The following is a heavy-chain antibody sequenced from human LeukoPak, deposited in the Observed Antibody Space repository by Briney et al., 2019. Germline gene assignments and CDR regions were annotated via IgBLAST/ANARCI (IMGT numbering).Heavy chain of an antibody. CDR3: ARHVRRGYSGYDSSPYFVY. CDR2: IYYSGST. V-gene: IGHV4-59*08. D-gene: IGHD5-12*01. CDR1: GGSISSYY. J-gene: IGHJ4*02. Sequence: SETLSLTCTVSGGSISSYYWSWIRQPPGKGLEWIGYIYYSGSTNYNPSLKSRVTISVDTSKNQFSLKLSSVTAADTAVYYCARHVRRGYSGYDSSPYFVYWGQGTLVTVSS.